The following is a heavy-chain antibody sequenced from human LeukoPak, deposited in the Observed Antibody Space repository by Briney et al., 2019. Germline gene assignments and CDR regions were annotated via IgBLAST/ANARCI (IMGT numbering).Heavy chain of an antibody. CDR2: DYHSGST. Sequence: SETLSLTCTVSGYSISSGYYCGWIRQPPGKGLEWIGSDYHSGSTYYNPSLKSRVTISTDKSKNQFSLKLTSVTAADTAVYYCGSQREWSLTEYHFDYWGQGTLVTVSS. CDR3: GSQREWSLTEYHFDY. D-gene: IGHD3-3*01. CDR1: GYSISSGYY. V-gene: IGHV4-38-2*02. J-gene: IGHJ4*02.